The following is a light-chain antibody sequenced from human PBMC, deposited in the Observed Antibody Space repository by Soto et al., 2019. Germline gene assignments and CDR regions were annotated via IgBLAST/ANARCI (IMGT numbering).Light chain of an antibody. Sequence: QSALTQPASVSGSPGQSITISCTGTISDVGSYNYVSWYQQYSGKAPKLMIYDVSTRPSGVSDRFSGSKSGNTASLTISGLRAEDEADYYCGSYTTSSNYVFGTGTKLTVL. CDR2: DVS. CDR3: GSYTTSSNYV. J-gene: IGLJ1*01. CDR1: ISDVGSYNY. V-gene: IGLV2-14*03.